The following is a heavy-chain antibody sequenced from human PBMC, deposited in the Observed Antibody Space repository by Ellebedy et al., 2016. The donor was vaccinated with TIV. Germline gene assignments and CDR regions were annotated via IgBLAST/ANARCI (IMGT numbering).Heavy chain of an antibody. J-gene: IGHJ4*01. Sequence: GESLKISCAASGFTFSDYVMAWVRQAPGKGLEWVSAVSERDGRTFYADSVKGRFSISRDNFQNTLFLHMHSLAAGDTAVYYCTKRADNWGFFDYWGHGTLVTVSS. CDR1: GFTFSDYV. V-gene: IGHV3-23*01. D-gene: IGHD1-1*01. CDR3: TKRADNWGFFDY. CDR2: VSERDGRT.